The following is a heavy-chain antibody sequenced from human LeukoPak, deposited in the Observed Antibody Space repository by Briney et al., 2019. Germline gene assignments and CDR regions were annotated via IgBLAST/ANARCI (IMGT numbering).Heavy chain of an antibody. J-gene: IGHJ5*02. CDR3: ARDLEDYDILTGYYYNWFDP. CDR2: INAGNGNT. V-gene: IGHV1-3*01. D-gene: IGHD3-9*01. Sequence: GASVKVSCKASGYTFTSYAMHWVRQAPGQKLEWMGWINAGNGNTKYSQKFQGRVTITRDTSASTAYMELSSLRSEDTAVYYCARDLEDYDILTGYYYNWFDPWGQGTLVTVSS. CDR1: GYTFTSYA.